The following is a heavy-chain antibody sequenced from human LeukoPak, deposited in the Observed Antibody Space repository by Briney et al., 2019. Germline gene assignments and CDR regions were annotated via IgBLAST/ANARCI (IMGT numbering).Heavy chain of an antibody. CDR3: ARHLGGNLHYSYYYMDV. D-gene: IGHD4-23*01. CDR1: GYTFHTYA. Sequence: ASVKVSCKASGYTFHTYAMNWVRRAPGHGLEWIGWINTNTGDPTYAQDFTGRFAFSLDTSVSTAYLEISGLRTEDTAVYFCARHLGGNLHYSYYYMDVWGKGTTVAVSS. J-gene: IGHJ6*03. CDR2: INTNTGDP. V-gene: IGHV7-4-1*02.